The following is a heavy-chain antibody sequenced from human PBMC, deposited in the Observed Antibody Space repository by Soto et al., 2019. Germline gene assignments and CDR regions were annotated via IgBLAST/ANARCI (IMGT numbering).Heavy chain of an antibody. D-gene: IGHD6-25*01. CDR2: IIPIFGTA. J-gene: IGHJ6*02. CDR1: GGTFSSYA. Sequence: QVQLVQSGAEVKKPGSSVKVSCKASGGTFSSYAISWVRQAPGQGLEWMGGIIPIFGTANYAQKFQGRVTITADESTSTAYMELSSLRSEDTAVYYWASSRLLGHYYYYYGMDVWGQGTTVTVSS. CDR3: ASSRLLGHYYYYYGMDV. V-gene: IGHV1-69*01.